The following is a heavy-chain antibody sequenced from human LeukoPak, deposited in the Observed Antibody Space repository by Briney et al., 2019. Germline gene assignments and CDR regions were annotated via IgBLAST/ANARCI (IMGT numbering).Heavy chain of an antibody. V-gene: IGHV4-4*02. J-gene: IGHJ6*02. CDR1: GAFITNSHW. CDR3: ARNYASGNYFDFYYYNMDV. Sequence: SETLSLTCAVSGAFITNSHWWSWARQPPGKGLEWIGYIHYSGSTNNNPSLKSRLTISIDTSKNQFSLKLSSVTAADTAVYYCARNYASGNYFDFYYYNMDVWGQGTTVTVSS. CDR2: IHYSGST. D-gene: IGHD3-10*01.